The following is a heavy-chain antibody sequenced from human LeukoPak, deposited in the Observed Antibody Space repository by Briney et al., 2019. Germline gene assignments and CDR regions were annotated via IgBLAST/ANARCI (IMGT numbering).Heavy chain of an antibody. CDR3: ARGGYYGPGGRDWFDP. CDR2: INHSGST. J-gene: IGHJ5*02. D-gene: IGHD3-10*01. Sequence: SETLSLTCAVYGGSFSGYYWSWIRQPPGKGLEWIGEINHSGSTNYNPSLKSRVTISVDTSKNQFSLKLSSVTAADTAVYYCARGGYYGPGGRDWFDPWGQGTLVTVSS. V-gene: IGHV4-34*01. CDR1: GGSFSGYY.